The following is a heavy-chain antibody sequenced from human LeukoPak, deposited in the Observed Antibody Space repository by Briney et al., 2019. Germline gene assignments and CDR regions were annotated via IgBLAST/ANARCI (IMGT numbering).Heavy chain of an antibody. J-gene: IGHJ4*02. CDR3: ARLTSGWYVIY. CDR2: IYYTGNT. Sequence: KPSETLSLTCTVSGGSISNSGYYWGWIRQPPGKGLEWIGSIYYTGNTYYNPSLNSRVTISVDTSKNQFSLKLSPVTDADTAIYYCARLTSGWYVIYWGQGTLVTVSS. V-gene: IGHV4-39*01. D-gene: IGHD6-19*01. CDR1: GGSISNSGYY.